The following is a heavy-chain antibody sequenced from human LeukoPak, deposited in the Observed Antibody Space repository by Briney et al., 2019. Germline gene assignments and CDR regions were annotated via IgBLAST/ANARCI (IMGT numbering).Heavy chain of an antibody. V-gene: IGHV3-30*18. D-gene: IGHD2-15*01. Sequence: PGGSLRLSCTGSGFTLGDYGMSWVRQAPGKGLEWVAVISYDGSNEYYADSVKGRFTISRDNSKNTLYLQMNSLRAEDTAVYYCAKDGPPLGYCSGGSCGYYFDYWGQGTLVTVSS. J-gene: IGHJ4*02. CDR3: AKDGPPLGYCSGGSCGYYFDY. CDR1: GFTLGDYG. CDR2: ISYDGSNE.